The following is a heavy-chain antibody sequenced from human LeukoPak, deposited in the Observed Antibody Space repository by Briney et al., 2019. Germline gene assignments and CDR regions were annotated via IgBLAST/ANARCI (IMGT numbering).Heavy chain of an antibody. Sequence: GGSLRLSCAASGFSFSSYAMHWVRQAPGKGLEWVAIISYDGSNKYYADSVKGRFTISGDNSKNTLYLQMNSLRTEDTAVYFCAREGSSSSFDYWGQGTPVTVSS. D-gene: IGHD6-13*01. V-gene: IGHV3-30-3*01. CDR2: ISYDGSNK. CDR3: AREGSSSSFDY. J-gene: IGHJ4*02. CDR1: GFSFSSYA.